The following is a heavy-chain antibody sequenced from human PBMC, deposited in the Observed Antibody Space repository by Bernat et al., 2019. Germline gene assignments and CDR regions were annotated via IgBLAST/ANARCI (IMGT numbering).Heavy chain of an antibody. CDR2: FDPEDGET. J-gene: IGHJ3*02. CDR1: GYTLTEFS. Sequence: QVQLVQSGAEVKKPGASVKVSCKVSGYTLTEFSMHWVRQAPGKGLEWMGGFDPEDGETIYAQKFQGRVTMTEDTSTDTAYMELSSLRSEDTAVYYCARKGRSRARSKLAQWLVPGVRSGDDAFDIWGQGTMVTVSS. D-gene: IGHD6-19*01. CDR3: ARKGRSRARSKLAQWLVPGVRSGDDAFDI. V-gene: IGHV1-24*01.